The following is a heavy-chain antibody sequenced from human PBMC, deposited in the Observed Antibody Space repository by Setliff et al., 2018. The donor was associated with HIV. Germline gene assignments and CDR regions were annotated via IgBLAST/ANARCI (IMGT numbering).Heavy chain of an antibody. CDR1: GGPSSGY. J-gene: IGHJ4*02. CDR2: ISHSGST. Sequence: PSETLSLTCAVYGGPSSGYWSWVRQSPGKGLEWIGEISHSGSTNYNLSLKSRAAISADTSKKQFSLKLTSVTAADTGIYYCVASSSWSCRLNYWGQGTRVTVS. CDR3: VASSSWSCRLNY. V-gene: IGHV4-34*01. D-gene: IGHD6-13*01.